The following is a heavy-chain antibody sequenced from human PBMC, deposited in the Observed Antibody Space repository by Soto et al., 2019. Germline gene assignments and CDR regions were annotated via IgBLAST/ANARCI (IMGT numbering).Heavy chain of an antibody. Sequence: GGSLRLSCAASGFTFSNYAMTWVRQAPGKGLGWVSSISGGGGTIYYADSVKGRFTISRDNSENTLYVQMNSLRAEDTAVYFCAKDREYSTDWYTGDCWGPGTLVTVSS. CDR2: ISGGGGTI. J-gene: IGHJ4*02. D-gene: IGHD6-6*01. CDR3: AKDREYSTDWYTGDC. CDR1: GFTFSNYA. V-gene: IGHV3-23*01.